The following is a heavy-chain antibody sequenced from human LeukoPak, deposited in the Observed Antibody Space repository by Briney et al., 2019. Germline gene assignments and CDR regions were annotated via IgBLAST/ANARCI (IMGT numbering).Heavy chain of an antibody. V-gene: IGHV3-30-3*01. Sequence: GRSLRLSCAASGFSFSSYAMHWVRQAPGKGLEWVAVISYDGSNKYYADSVKGRFTISRDSSKNTLYLQMHSLRAEDTAVYYCVKDYSTIAAAANPLFDYWGQGALVTVSS. CDR2: ISYDGSNK. CDR1: GFSFSSYA. CDR3: VKDYSTIAAAANPLFDY. J-gene: IGHJ4*02. D-gene: IGHD6-13*01.